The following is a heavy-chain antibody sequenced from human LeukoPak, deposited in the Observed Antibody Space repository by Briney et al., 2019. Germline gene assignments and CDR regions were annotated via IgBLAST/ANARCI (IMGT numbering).Heavy chain of an antibody. D-gene: IGHD2-15*01. CDR2: ISSSSSYI. Sequence: GGSLRLSXAASGFTFSSYSMNWVRQAPGKGLEWVSSISSSSSYIYYADSVKGRFTISRDNAKNSLYLQMNSLRAEDTAVYYCARLLNEYCSGGSCFDAFDIWGQGTMVTVSS. CDR3: ARLLNEYCSGGSCFDAFDI. J-gene: IGHJ3*02. CDR1: GFTFSSYS. V-gene: IGHV3-21*01.